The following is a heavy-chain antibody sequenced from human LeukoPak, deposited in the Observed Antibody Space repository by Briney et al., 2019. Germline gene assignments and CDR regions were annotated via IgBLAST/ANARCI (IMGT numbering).Heavy chain of an antibody. Sequence: ASAKVSCKASGYTFTSYGISWVRQAPGQGLEWMGWISAYNGNTNYAQKLQGRVTMTTDTSTSTAYTELRSLRSDDTAVYYCARAVLSYYYDSSGYSGVDYWGQGTLVTVSS. CDR1: GYTFTSYG. D-gene: IGHD3-22*01. CDR3: ARAVLSYYYDSSGYSGVDY. J-gene: IGHJ4*02. CDR2: ISAYNGNT. V-gene: IGHV1-18*01.